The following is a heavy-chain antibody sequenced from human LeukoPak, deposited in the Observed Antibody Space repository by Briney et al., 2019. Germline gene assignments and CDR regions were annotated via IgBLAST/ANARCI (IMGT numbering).Heavy chain of an antibody. CDR3: ARGLVGATSWFDP. CDR1: GYTFTSYG. CDR2: INPNSGGT. D-gene: IGHD1-26*01. J-gene: IGHJ5*02. Sequence: GASVKVSCKASGYTFTSYGISWVRQAPGQGLEWMGRINPNSGGTNYAQKFQGRVTMTRDTSISTAYMELSRLRSDDTAVYYCARGLVGATSWFDPWGQGTLVTVSS. V-gene: IGHV1-2*06.